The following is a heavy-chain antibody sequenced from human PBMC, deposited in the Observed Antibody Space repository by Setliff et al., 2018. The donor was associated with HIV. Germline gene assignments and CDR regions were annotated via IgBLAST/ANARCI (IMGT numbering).Heavy chain of an antibody. CDR3: AKEFEDLSGAY. V-gene: IGHV3-30*02. D-gene: IGHD3-10*01. CDR2: IWFDGNKK. Sequence: GGSLRLSCTAPGFNFMFFAMSWVRQAPGKGLEWVAIIWFDGNKKYYADSVKGRFTISRDNSKNTLYLQMNSLRAEDTATYYCAKEFEDLSGAYWGQGTLVTVSS. CDR1: GFNFMFFA. J-gene: IGHJ4*02.